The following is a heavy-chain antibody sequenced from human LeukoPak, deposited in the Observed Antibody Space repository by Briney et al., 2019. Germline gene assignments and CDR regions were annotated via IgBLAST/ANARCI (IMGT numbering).Heavy chain of an antibody. CDR3: ARGPVYYDSSGYSAADHPNPHLDY. D-gene: IGHD3-22*01. V-gene: IGHV4-34*01. CDR2: INHSGST. J-gene: IGHJ4*02. CDR1: GGSFSGYY. Sequence: SETLSLTCAVYGGSFSGYYWSWIRQPPGKGLEWIGEINHSGSTNYNPSLKSRVTISVDTSKNQFSLKLSSVTAADTAVYYCARGPVYYDSSGYSAADHPNPHLDYWGQGTLVTVSS.